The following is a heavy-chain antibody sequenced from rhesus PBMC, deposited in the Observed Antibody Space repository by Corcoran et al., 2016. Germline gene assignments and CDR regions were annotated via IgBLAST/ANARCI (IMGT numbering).Heavy chain of an antibody. D-gene: IGHD6-25*01. V-gene: IGHV4-169*01. CDR1: GGSISRSY. CDR3: ARVSDFSFDY. Sequence: QLQLQESGPGLVKPSETLSLTCAVSGGSISRSYWRWTRQAPGKGLEWIGYFYGSSTSTNYNPSLKSRVTLSVDTSKNQLSLKLSSVTAADTAVYYCARVSDFSFDYWGQGVLVTVSS. J-gene: IGHJ4*01. CDR2: FYGSSTST.